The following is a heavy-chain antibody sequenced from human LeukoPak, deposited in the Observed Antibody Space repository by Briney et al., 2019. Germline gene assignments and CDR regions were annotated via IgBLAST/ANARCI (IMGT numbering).Heavy chain of an antibody. CDR3: ARHFSSTRFSNWFDP. Sequence: SETLSLTRTFSGGPHRSSSYYWGWVRQPPGKGLGWVGSIYYSGSTYYNPSLKSRVTISVDTSKNQFSLKLSSVTAADTAVYYCARHFSSTRFSNWFDPWGQGTLVTVSS. CDR1: GGPHRSSSYY. D-gene: IGHD2-2*01. J-gene: IGHJ5*02. V-gene: IGHV4-39*01. CDR2: IYYSGST.